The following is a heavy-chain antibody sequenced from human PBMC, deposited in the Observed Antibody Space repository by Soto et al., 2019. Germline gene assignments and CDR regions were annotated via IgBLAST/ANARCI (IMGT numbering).Heavy chain of an antibody. J-gene: IGHJ5*02. V-gene: IGHV1-18*01. D-gene: IGHD3-10*01. CDR1: GYPFTSYG. CDR3: ARRITMVRGVVIGGTCFDP. Sequence: QVQLVQSGAEVKEPRASVKVSCKASGYPFTSYGISWVLQAPGQGVEWMGWMSAYNGNINYAQKLQGRVTMTTDTSTSTAYMELGSLRSDHTAVYYCARRITMVRGVVIGGTCFDPWGQGTLVTVSS. CDR2: MSAYNGNI.